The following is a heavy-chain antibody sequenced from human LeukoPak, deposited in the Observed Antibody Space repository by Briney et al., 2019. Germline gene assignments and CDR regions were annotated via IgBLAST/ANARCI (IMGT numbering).Heavy chain of an antibody. D-gene: IGHD4-17*01. J-gene: IGHJ3*02. V-gene: IGHV3-53*01. CDR1: GFTVSSNY. Sequence: GVSLRLSCAASGFTVSSNYVSWVRQAPGKGLEWVSVIYSGGSTYYADSVKGRFTISRDNSKNTLYLQMNSLRAEDTAVYYCARSSDYGDYSDAFDIWGQGTMVAASS. CDR2: IYSGGST. CDR3: ARSSDYGDYSDAFDI.